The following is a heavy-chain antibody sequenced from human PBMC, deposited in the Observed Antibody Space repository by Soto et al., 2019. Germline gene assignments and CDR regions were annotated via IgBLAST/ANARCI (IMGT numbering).Heavy chain of an antibody. J-gene: IGHJ4*02. CDR1: GGTFSSYT. CDR3: ARAPLSGSYYPY. V-gene: IGHV1-69*02. Sequence: QVQLVQSGAEVKKPGSSVKVSCKASGGTFSSYTISWVRQAPGQGLEWMGRIIPILGIANYAQKFQGRVTITAAKSTRTAYMELSSLRSEDTAVYYCARAPLSGSYYPYWGQGTLVTVSS. D-gene: IGHD1-26*01. CDR2: IIPILGIA.